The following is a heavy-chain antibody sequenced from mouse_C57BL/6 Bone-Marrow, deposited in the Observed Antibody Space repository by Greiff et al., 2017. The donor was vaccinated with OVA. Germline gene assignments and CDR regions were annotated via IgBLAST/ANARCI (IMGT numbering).Heavy chain of an antibody. V-gene: IGHV6-3*01. D-gene: IGHD1-1*01. CDR2: IRLKSDNYAT. CDR1: GFTFSNYW. Sequence: LQQSGGGLVQPGGSMKLSCVASGFTFSNYWMNWVRQSPEKGLEWVAQIRLKSDNYATHYAESVKGRFTISRDDSKSSVYLQMNNLRAEDTGIYYCTAGSRRFAYWGQGTLVTVSA. J-gene: IGHJ3*01. CDR3: TAGSRRFAY.